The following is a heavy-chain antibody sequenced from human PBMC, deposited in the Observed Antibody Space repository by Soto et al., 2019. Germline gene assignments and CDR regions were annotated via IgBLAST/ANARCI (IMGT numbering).Heavy chain of an antibody. CDR2: ISAYNGNT. CDR1: GYTFTSYG. Sequence: QVQLVQSGAEVKKPGASVKVSCKASGYTFTSYGISWVRQAPGQGLEWMGWISAYNGNTNYAQKLQGRVTMTTDTSTSTAHMELRSLRSDDTAVYYCARDESGYSSCWSYYYYYRMDAWGQGTTVTLSS. V-gene: IGHV1-18*04. CDR3: ARDESGYSSCWSYYYYYRMDA. J-gene: IGHJ6*02. D-gene: IGHD6-19*01.